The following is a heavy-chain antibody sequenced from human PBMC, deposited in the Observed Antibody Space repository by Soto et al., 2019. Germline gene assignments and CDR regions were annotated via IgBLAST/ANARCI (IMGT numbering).Heavy chain of an antibody. CDR3: ARATLSGSYYANWFDP. Sequence: QVQLVQSGAEVKKPGASVKVSCKASGYTFTSYGISWVRQAPGQGLEWMGWISAYNGNTNYAQKLQGRVTMTTDTSTRTAYMELRSLRSEDTAVYYCARATLSGSYYANWFDPWGQGTLVTVSS. D-gene: IGHD1-26*01. J-gene: IGHJ5*02. V-gene: IGHV1-18*01. CDR2: ISAYNGNT. CDR1: GYTFTSYG.